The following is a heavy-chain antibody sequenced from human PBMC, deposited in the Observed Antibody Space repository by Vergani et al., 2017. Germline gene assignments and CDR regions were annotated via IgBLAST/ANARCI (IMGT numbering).Heavy chain of an antibody. Sequence: QVQLQQWGGGLLKPSETLSLTCVVNGGSFTSYHWTWIRQSPGEGLEWVGDIDHTGRPDYNPSLKSRLTMSVAKSRNQFSLTLNSVTATDTAIYFCARVNTETNGHLYYYYYMDVGGQGTAVTVS. V-gene: IGHV4-34*01. CDR2: IDHTGRP. D-gene: IGHD4-11*01. CDR3: ARVNTETNGHLYYYYYMDV. CDR1: GGSFTSYH. J-gene: IGHJ6*03.